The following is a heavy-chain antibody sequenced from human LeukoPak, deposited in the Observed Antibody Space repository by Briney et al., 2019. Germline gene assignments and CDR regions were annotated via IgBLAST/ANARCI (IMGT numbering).Heavy chain of an antibody. J-gene: IGHJ6*02. V-gene: IGHV1-18*01. D-gene: IGHD2-15*01. CDR2: ISAYNGNT. CDR3: ARDCSGGSCYGYYYYGMDV. CDR1: GYTFTSYG. Sequence: ASVKVSCKPSGYTFTSYGISWVRQAPGQGLEWMGWISAYNGNTNYAQKLQGRVTMTTDTSTSTAYMELRSLRSDDTAVYYCARDCSGGSCYGYYYYGMDVWGQGTTVTVSS.